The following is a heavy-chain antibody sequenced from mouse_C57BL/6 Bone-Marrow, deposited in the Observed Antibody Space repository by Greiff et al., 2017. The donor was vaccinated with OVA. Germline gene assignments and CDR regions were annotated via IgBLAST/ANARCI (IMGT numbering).Heavy chain of an antibody. Sequence: VQLQQSGPELVKPGASVKISCKASGYTFTDYYMNWVKQSHGKSLEWIGDINPNNGGTSYNQKFKGKATLTVDKSSSTAYMELRSLTSEDSAVYYCARMGNNTGAMDYWGQGTSVTVSS. CDR2: INPNNGGT. V-gene: IGHV1-26*01. J-gene: IGHJ4*01. CDR1: GYTFTDYY. CDR3: ARMGNNTGAMDY. D-gene: IGHD2-1*01.